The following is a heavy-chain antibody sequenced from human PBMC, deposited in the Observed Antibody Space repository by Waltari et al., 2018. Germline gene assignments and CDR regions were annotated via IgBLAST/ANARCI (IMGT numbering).Heavy chain of an antibody. V-gene: IGHV3-30-3*01. CDR3: AREGGTSGYSGFFDT. J-gene: IGHJ4*02. CDR2: ISYDGFSK. Sequence: PLVASGGGVVQPGRSLSLSCAAPGYTFSNHIIHWVRRTPGKGLEWVAAISYDGFSKYYADSVKGRFTIAADTSKTTVNLQLNSLTNEDTAVYYCAREGGTSGYSGFFDTWGPGTQVTVSS. CDR1: GYTFSNHI. D-gene: IGHD6-25*01.